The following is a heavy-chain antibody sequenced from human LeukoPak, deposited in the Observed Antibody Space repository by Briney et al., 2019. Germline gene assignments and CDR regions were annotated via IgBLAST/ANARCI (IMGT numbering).Heavy chain of an antibody. CDR3: ASGDNYDSSGYSPLDY. V-gene: IGHV1-18*01. D-gene: IGHD3-22*01. J-gene: IGHJ4*02. CDR2: ISAYNGNT. Sequence: ASVKVSCKASGYTFTSYGIGWVRQAPGQGLEWMGWISAYNGNTNYAQKLQGRVTMTTDTSTSTAYMELRSLRSDDTAVYYCASGDNYDSSGYSPLDYWGQGTLVTVSS. CDR1: GYTFTSYG.